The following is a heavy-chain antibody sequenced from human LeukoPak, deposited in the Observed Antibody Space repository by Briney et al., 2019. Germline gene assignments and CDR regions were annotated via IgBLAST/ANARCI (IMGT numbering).Heavy chain of an antibody. CDR1: GFTFSSYG. CDR2: ISSIDGST. J-gene: IGHJ5*02. Sequence: GGSLRLSCAASGFTFSSYGMSWVRQAPGKGLEWVSGISSIDGSTYYADSVKGRFTVSRDNSKNTLYLQMNSLRAEDTAVYYCARPYGSGRTWGQGTLVTVSS. D-gene: IGHD3-10*01. CDR3: ARPYGSGRT. V-gene: IGHV3-23*01.